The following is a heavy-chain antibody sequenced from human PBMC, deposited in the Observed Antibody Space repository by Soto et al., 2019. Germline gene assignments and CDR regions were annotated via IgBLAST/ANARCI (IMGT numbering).Heavy chain of an antibody. J-gene: IGHJ2*01. CDR1: YC. V-gene: IGHV4-39*07. D-gene: IGHD6-6*01. Sequence: YCRASFARPPGKGLEWIGSIYYSGSTYYNPSLQSRVTISVDTSKNQFSLKLSSVTAADTAVYYCACVVYSNGDHRDLHSFPTRRSSDL. CDR2: IYYSGST. CDR3: ACVVYSNGDHRDLHSFPTRRSSDL.